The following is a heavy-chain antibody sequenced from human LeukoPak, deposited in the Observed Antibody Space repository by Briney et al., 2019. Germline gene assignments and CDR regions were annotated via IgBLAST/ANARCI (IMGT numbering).Heavy chain of an antibody. V-gene: IGHV4-59*12. CDR1: GGSISSYY. CDR2: IYYSGST. D-gene: IGHD3-22*01. Sequence: SETLSLTCTVSGGSISSYYWNWIRQPPGKGLEWIGYIYYSGSTNYNPPLKSRVIISVDMSKNQFSLKLSSVTAADTAVYYCARRGVYYDSSGYHYYFDYWGQGTLVTVSS. J-gene: IGHJ4*02. CDR3: ARRGVYYDSSGYHYYFDY.